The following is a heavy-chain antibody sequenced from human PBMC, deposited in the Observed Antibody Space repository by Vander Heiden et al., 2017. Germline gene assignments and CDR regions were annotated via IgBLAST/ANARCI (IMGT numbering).Heavy chain of an antibody. CDR2: INAGNGNT. J-gene: IGHJ5*02. V-gene: IGHV1-3*01. CDR1: GYPFTSYA. CDR3: ARDVAPYSSSVWFDP. Sequence: QVQLVQSGAEVKKPGASVKVSCKASGYPFTSYAMHWVRQAPGQRLEWMGWINAGNGNTKYSQKFQGRVTITRDTSASTAYMELSSLRSEDTAVYYCARDVAPYSSSVWFDPWGQGTLVTVSS. D-gene: IGHD6-6*01.